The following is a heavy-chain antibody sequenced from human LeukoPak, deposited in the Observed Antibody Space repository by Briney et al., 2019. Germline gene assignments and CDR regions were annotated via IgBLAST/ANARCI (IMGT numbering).Heavy chain of an antibody. CDR2: INPSGGST. J-gene: IGHJ4*02. D-gene: IGHD6-13*01. V-gene: IGHV1-46*01. CDR1: RYTFTSYY. CDR3: ARSSSWYFDY. Sequence: ASVKVSCKASRYTFTSYYMHWVRQAPGQGLEWMGIINPSGGSTSYAQKFQGRVTMTRDTSTSTVYMELSSLRSDDTAVYYCARSSSWYFDYWGQGTLVTVSS.